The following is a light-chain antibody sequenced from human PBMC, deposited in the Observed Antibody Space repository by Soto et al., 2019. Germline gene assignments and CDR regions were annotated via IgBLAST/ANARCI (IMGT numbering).Light chain of an antibody. J-gene: IGKJ1*01. Sequence: EVVLTQSPGTLSLSPGERATLSCRTSQSVVNYQLAWYRQKPGQAPRLLIYNTFHRATGIPDRFSGTGSETDFTLTISRLEPEDFAVYHCQQRSDWPWTFGQGTKVDI. V-gene: IGKV3D-20*02. CDR3: QQRSDWPWT. CDR2: NTF. CDR1: QSVVNYQ.